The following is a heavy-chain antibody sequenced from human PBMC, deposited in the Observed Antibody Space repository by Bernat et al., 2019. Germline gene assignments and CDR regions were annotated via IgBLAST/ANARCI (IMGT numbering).Heavy chain of an antibody. CDR3: ENELSPYYYYYGMDV. CDR2: ISYDGSNK. D-gene: IGHD3-16*02. V-gene: IGHV3-30-3*01. CDR1: GFTFSSYA. J-gene: IGHJ6*02. Sequence: QVQLVESGGGVVQPGRSLRLSCAASGFTFSSYAMHWVRQAPGKGLEWVAVISYDGSNKYYADSVKGRFTISRDNSKNTLYLQMNSLRAEDTAVYYCENELSPYYYYYGMDVWGQGTTVTISS.